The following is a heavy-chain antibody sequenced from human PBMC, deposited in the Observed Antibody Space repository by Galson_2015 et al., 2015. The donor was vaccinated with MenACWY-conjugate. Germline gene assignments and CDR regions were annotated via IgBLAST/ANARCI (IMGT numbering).Heavy chain of an antibody. Sequence: SLRLSCAASGFTFSSYWMHWVRQAPGKGLVWVSRINSDGSSTSYADSVKGRFTISRDNAKNTLYLQMNSLRAEDTAVYYCARGEGVAGDWFDPWGQGTLVTVSS. CDR3: ARGEGVAGDWFDP. CDR1: GFTFSSYW. CDR2: INSDGSST. J-gene: IGHJ5*02. V-gene: IGHV3-74*01. D-gene: IGHD6-13*01.